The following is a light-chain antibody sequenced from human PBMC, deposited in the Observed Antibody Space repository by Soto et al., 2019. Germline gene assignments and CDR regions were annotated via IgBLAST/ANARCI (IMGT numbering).Light chain of an antibody. J-gene: IGLJ1*01. Sequence: QSVLTQPASVSGSPGQSIAISCTGTSSDVGGYDYVSWYQQQPDKAPKLMIYEVTKRPSGVSNRFSGSESGNTASLTISGLQSEDEADYYCSSHTSGSTRVLGTGTKVTVL. V-gene: IGLV2-14*01. CDR3: SSHTSGSTRV. CDR1: SSDVGGYDY. CDR2: EVT.